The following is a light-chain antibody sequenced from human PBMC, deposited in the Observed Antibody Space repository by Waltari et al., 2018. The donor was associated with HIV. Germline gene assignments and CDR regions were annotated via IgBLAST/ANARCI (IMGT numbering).Light chain of an antibody. Sequence: QSALTQPASVSGSPGQSITIPCTGTSSDVGGYHYVSLYQQHPGKAPKLMIYDVSNRPSGVSNRFSGSKSGNTASLTISGLQAEDEADYYCSSYTSSSTLEVFGGGTKLTVL. CDR2: DVS. J-gene: IGLJ3*02. V-gene: IGLV2-14*03. CDR3: SSYTSSSTLEV. CDR1: SSDVGGYHY.